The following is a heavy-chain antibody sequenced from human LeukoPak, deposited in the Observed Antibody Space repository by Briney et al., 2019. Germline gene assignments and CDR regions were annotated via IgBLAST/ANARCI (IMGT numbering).Heavy chain of an antibody. CDR2: IYSGGST. CDR3: ARDLHDHGMDV. CDR1: GFTVSSNY. Sequence: GGSLRLSCAASGFTVSSNYMSWVRQAPGKGLEWVSVIYSGGSTYYADSVKGRFTISRDNSKNTLYLQMNTLRAEDTAVYYCARDLHDHGMDVWGQGTTVTVSS. V-gene: IGHV3-66*01. D-gene: IGHD3-16*01. J-gene: IGHJ6*02.